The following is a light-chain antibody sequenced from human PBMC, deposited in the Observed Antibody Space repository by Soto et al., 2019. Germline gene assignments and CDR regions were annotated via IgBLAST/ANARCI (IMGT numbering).Light chain of an antibody. V-gene: IGKV3-11*01. Sequence: EIGMTNSPATLSVNQGERATLSCRASQSVSSYLACYQQKPGQAPRLLIYDASNRATGIPARFSGSGSGTDFTLTISCLEPEDFAVYYCQQDGSPRWTFGQGTMLDI. CDR2: DAS. CDR1: QSVSSY. J-gene: IGKJ1*01. CDR3: QQDGSPRWT.